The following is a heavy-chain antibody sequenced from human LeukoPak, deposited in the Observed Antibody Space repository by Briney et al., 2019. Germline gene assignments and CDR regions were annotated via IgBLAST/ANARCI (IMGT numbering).Heavy chain of an antibody. CDR2: ISSSSSTI. J-gene: IGHJ4*02. Sequence: GGTLRLSCAASGFTFTSYAMSWVRQAPGKGLEWVSYISSSSSTIYYADSVKGRFTISRDNAKNSLYLQMNSLRAEDTAVYYCGVGATGGAVDYWGQGTLVTVSS. CDR1: GFTFTSYA. CDR3: GVGATGGAVDY. V-gene: IGHV3-48*01. D-gene: IGHD1-26*01.